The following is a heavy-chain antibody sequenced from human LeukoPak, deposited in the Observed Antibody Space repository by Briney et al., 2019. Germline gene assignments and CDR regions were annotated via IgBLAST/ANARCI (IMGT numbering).Heavy chain of an antibody. CDR3: ARASGVGSYLLPI. Sequence: SETLTLTCTVSGGSVSSGRYYWSWIRQPPGKGLEWIGYIYYSGSTSYNPSYSSGSTNYNPSLKSRVTISIDTSKNQFSLRLNSVTAADTAVYYCARASGVGSYLLPIWGQGTLVTVSS. J-gene: IGHJ4*02. V-gene: IGHV4-61*01. CDR1: GGSVSSGRYY. CDR2: IYYSGSTSYNPSYSSGST. D-gene: IGHD2-8*01.